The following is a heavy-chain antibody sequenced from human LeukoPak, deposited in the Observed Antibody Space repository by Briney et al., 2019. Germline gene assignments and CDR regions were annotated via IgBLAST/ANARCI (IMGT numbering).Heavy chain of an antibody. CDR2: ISGSGDNT. CDR1: GFTVSSNY. V-gene: IGHV3-23*01. J-gene: IGHJ4*02. D-gene: IGHD3-22*01. Sequence: GGSLRLSCAASGFTVSSNYMSWVRQAPGKGLEWVSGISGSGDNTYYADSVKGRFTISRDNSKNTLYVQVNSLGTEDTAAYYCAKGSYYDSSGSFYFDYWGQGTLVTVPS. CDR3: AKGSYYDSSGSFYFDY.